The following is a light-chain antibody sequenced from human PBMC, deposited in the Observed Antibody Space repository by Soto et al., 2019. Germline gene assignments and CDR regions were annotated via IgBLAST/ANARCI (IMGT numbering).Light chain of an antibody. J-gene: IGKJ1*01. CDR2: AAS. CDR1: QGIRND. V-gene: IGKV1-6*01. CDR3: LQHYNYPRT. Sequence: AIQMTQSPSSLSASVGDRVTIACRASQGIRNDLVWYQQKPGKAPNLLIYAASSLQSGVPSRFSGSGSGTDFTLTISSLQPEDFETYYCLQHYNYPRTFGQGTKVEIK.